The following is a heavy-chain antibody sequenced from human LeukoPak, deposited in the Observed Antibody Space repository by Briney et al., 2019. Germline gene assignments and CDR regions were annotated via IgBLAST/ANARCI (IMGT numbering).Heavy chain of an antibody. CDR2: IYYSGST. CDR3: ASYRNVDTATFDY. J-gene: IGHJ4*02. D-gene: IGHD5-18*01. CDR1: GGSISSYY. Sequence: KPSETLSLTCTVSGGSISSYYWSWIRQPPGKGLEWIGYIYYSGSTNYNPSLKSRVTISIDTSKNQFSLKLSSVTAADTAVYYCASYRNVDTATFDYWGQGTLVTVSS. V-gene: IGHV4-59*01.